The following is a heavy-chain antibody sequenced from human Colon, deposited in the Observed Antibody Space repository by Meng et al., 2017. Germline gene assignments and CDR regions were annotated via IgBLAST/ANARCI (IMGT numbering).Heavy chain of an antibody. CDR3: SKLREGGNGDDKRAGGYYH. CDR1: GFSFSTYS. CDR2: ISSDSDYI. J-gene: IGHJ4*02. V-gene: IGHV3-21*01. Sequence: GESLKISCAASGFSFSTYSMNWVRQAPGKGLEWVSSISSDSDYIYYAESLKGRVTTSRDNAKNSLYLQVDSLRAEDTAVYFCSKLREGGNGDDKRAGGYYHWGQGILVTVSS. D-gene: IGHD3-22*01.